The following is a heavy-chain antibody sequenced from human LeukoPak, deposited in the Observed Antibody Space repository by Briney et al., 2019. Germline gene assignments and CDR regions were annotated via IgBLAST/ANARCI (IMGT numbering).Heavy chain of an antibody. CDR2: ISYRGST. CDR3: ATSDYKGLAY. J-gene: IGHJ4*02. Sequence: SETLSLTCTVSGGSISHYHWTWIRQPPGRELEWIGYISYRGSTNYNPSLKSRVTISVDTSKTQFSLKLTSVTAADTAVYYCATSDYKGLAYWGQGALVTVSS. V-gene: IGHV4-59*08. CDR1: GGSISHYH. D-gene: IGHD3-16*01.